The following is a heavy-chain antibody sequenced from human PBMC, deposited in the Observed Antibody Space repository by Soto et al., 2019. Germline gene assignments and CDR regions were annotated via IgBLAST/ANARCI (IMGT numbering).Heavy chain of an antibody. J-gene: IGHJ4*02. CDR2: ISGRSNTI. CDR3: TREGDGSGFFSDF. Sequence: PGGSLRLSCVASGFTFSDYNMNWVRQAPGKGLEWVSFISGRSNTIHYADSVKGRFTISRDNAKNSLYLLMNSLRAEDTAVYYSTREGDGSGFFSDFWGQGALVTVSS. CDR1: GFTFSDYN. V-gene: IGHV3-48*01. D-gene: IGHD3-22*01.